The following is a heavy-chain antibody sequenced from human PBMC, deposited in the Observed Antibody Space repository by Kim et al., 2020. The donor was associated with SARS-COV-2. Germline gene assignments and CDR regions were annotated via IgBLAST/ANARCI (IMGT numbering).Heavy chain of an antibody. CDR3: ARYYYDSSGYTPPPHYYYYGMDV. CDR1: GYTFTSYY. J-gene: IGHJ6*02. V-gene: IGHV1-46*01. CDR2: INPSGGST. Sequence: ASVKVSCKASGYTFTSYYMHWVRQAPGQGLEWMGIINPSGGSTSYAQKFQGRVTMTRDTSTSTVYMELSSLRSEDTAVYYCARYYYDSSGYTPPPHYYYYGMDVWGQGTTVTVSS. D-gene: IGHD3-22*01.